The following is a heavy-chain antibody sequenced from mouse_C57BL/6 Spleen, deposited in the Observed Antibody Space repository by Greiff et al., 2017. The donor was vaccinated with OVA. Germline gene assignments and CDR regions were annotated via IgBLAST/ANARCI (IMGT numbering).Heavy chain of an antibody. CDR2: IYPGDGDT. D-gene: IGHD1-1*01. V-gene: IGHV1-82*01. CDR1: GYAFSSSW. CDR3: AIRGTTPLDY. J-gene: IGHJ2*01. Sequence: QVQLQQSGPELVKPGASVKISCKASGYAFSSSWMNWVKQRPGKGLEWIGRIYPGDGDTNYNGKFKGKATLTADKSSSTAYMQLSSLTSEDSAVYFCAIRGTTPLDYWGQGTTLTVSS.